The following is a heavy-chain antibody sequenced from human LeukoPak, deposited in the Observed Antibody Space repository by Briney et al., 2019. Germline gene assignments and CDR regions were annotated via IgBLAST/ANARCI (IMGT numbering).Heavy chain of an antibody. CDR1: GFTFSSYA. CDR3: AKDSSSWYRGGNFDY. V-gene: IGHV3-23*01. Sequence: GGSLRLSCAASGFTFSSYAMSWVRQAPGKGLEWVSAISGSGGSTYYADSVKGRFTISRDNSKNTLYLQMNSLRAEDTAVYYCAKDSSSWYRGGNFDYWGQGTLVTVSS. CDR2: ISGSGGST. D-gene: IGHD6-13*01. J-gene: IGHJ4*02.